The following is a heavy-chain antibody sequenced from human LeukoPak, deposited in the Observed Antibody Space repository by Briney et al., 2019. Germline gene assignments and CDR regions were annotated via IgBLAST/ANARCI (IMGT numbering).Heavy chain of an antibody. CDR1: GGSIGSSSYY. D-gene: IGHD3-3*01. V-gene: IGHV4-39*07. CDR3: ARVGRITIFGVVRTWFDY. J-gene: IGHJ4*02. Sequence: SETLSLTCTVSGGSIGSSSYYWGWIRQPPGKGLEWIGSFYYSGSIYYNPSLKSRVTISVDTSKNQFSLKLSSVTAADTAVYYCARVGRITIFGVVRTWFDYWGQGTLVTVSS. CDR2: FYYSGSI.